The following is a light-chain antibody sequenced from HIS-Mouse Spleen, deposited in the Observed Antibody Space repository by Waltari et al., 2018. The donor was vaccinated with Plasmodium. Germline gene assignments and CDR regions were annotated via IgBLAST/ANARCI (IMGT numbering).Light chain of an antibody. V-gene: IGLV2-23*03. CDR1: SSDVGSYNL. CDR3: CSYAGSSTFV. Sequence: QSALTQPASVSGSPGQSITISCTGTSSDVGSYNLVSWYQQHPGKAPKLMIYEGSNRPAGVSNLSSGSKSGNTASLTIAGLQAEDEADYYCCSYAGSSTFVFGGGTKLTVL. J-gene: IGLJ3*02. CDR2: EGS.